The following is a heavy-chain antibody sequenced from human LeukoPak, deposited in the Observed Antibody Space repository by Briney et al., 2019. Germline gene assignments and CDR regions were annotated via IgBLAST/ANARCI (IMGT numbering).Heavy chain of an antibody. Sequence: SGGSLRLSCAASGFTFRNYAMSWVRQAPGKGLESVSTISGSASDTHYADSVKGRFTISRGNSKNTLYLHMDSLRAEDTAVYYCAKDGEDWGQGTLVTVSS. CDR2: ISGSASDT. D-gene: IGHD2-21*01. J-gene: IGHJ4*02. CDR3: AKDGED. V-gene: IGHV3-23*01. CDR1: GFTFRNYA.